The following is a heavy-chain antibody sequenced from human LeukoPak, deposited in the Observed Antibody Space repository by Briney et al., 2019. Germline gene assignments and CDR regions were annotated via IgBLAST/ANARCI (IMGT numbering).Heavy chain of an antibody. CDR2: TSGSGQIT. CDR3: TRDRLNHCSSASCYLGCYDFLGFEI. J-gene: IGHJ3*02. Sequence: GGSLRLSCAASGFTFSDYYMSWIRQAPGKGLEWVSVTSGSGQITSHAESVKGRFTISRDNSKHVVYLQMNSLRAEDTAIYHCTRDRLNHCSSASCYLGCYDFLGFEIWGQGTMVTVSS. D-gene: IGHD2-2*01. V-gene: IGHV3-11*01. CDR1: GFTFSDYY.